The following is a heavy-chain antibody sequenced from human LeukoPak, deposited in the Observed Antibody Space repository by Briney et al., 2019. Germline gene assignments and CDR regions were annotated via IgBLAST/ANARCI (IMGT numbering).Heavy chain of an antibody. CDR1: GGTFSSYA. J-gene: IGHJ3*02. D-gene: IGHD3-16*01. V-gene: IGHV1-69*04. Sequence: GASVKVSCKASGGTFSSYAFNWVRQAPGQGLEWVGRIIPLLGITNHAQKLQGRVTVTADTATNTAYMELSSLIPDDTAVYYCARARTMITFGGVRHAFDIWGQGTLVTVPS. CDR2: IIPLLGIT. CDR3: ARARTMITFGGVRHAFDI.